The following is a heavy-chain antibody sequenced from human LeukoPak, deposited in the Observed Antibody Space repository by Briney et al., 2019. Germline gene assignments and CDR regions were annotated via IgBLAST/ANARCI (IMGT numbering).Heavy chain of an antibody. J-gene: IGHJ3*02. CDR1: GFTFSSYW. Sequence: PGGSLRLSCAASGFTFSSYWMHWVRQAPGKGLVWVSRINSDGSSTSYADSVKGRFTISNDNAKNTLYLQMNSLRAEDTAVYYCSTGSGHAFDIWGQGTMVTVSS. V-gene: IGHV3-74*01. CDR2: INSDGSST. CDR3: STGSGHAFDI. D-gene: IGHD3-10*01.